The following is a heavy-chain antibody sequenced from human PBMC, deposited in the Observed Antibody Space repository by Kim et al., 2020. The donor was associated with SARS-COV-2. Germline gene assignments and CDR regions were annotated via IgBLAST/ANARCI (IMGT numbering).Heavy chain of an antibody. CDR3: AADHAYHSVDL. V-gene: IGHV3-33*01. J-gene: IGHJ2*01. CDR2: NE. Sequence: NECYADCMKGRFTISGDSRKYTLFLQMNSLRAEDTAVYYCAADHAYHSVDLWGRGTLVTVSS. D-gene: IGHD2-15*01.